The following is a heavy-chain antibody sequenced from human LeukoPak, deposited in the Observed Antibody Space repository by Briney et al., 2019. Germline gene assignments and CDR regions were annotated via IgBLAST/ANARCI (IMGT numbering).Heavy chain of an antibody. CDR3: ARVIYYGSGRDRAASYMDV. D-gene: IGHD3-10*01. Sequence: TLSLTCTVSGGSISSGGYYWSWIRQHPGKGLAWIGYIYYSGSSYYNPSLKSRVTISVDTSKNQFSLKLSSVTAADTAVYYCARVIYYGSGRDRAASYMDVWGKGTTVTVSS. V-gene: IGHV4-31*03. CDR1: GGSISSGGYY. J-gene: IGHJ6*03. CDR2: IYYSGSS.